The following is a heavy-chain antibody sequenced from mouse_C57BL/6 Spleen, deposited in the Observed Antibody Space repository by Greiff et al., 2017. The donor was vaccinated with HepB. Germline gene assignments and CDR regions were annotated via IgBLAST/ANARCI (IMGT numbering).Heavy chain of an antibody. Sequence: QVHVKQSGAELVRPGTSVKVSCKASGYAFTNYLIEWVKQRPGQGLEWIGVINPGSGGTNYNEKFKGKATLTADKSSSTAYMQLSSLTSEDSAVYFCARSRDDSVFFDYWGQGTTLTVSS. D-gene: IGHD2-4*01. CDR3: ARSRDDSVFFDY. CDR1: GYAFTNYL. V-gene: IGHV1-54*01. CDR2: INPGSGGT. J-gene: IGHJ2*01.